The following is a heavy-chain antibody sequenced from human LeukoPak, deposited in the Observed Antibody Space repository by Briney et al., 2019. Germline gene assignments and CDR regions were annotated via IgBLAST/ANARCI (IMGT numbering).Heavy chain of an antibody. CDR2: INHSGST. CDR3: ARRKPVTMVRGVIPNNWFDP. Sequence: SETLPLTCAVYGGSFSGYYWSWIRQPPGKGLEWIGEINHSGSTNYNPSLKSRVTISVDTSKNQFSLKLSSVTAADTAVYYCARRKPVTMVRGVIPNNWFDPWGQGTLVTVSS. V-gene: IGHV4-34*01. D-gene: IGHD3-10*01. CDR1: GGSFSGYY. J-gene: IGHJ5*02.